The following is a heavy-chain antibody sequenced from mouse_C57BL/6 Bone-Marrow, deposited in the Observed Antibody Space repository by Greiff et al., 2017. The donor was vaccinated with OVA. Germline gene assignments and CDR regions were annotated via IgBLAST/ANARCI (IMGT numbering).Heavy chain of an antibody. D-gene: IGHD1-1*01. CDR2: ISDGGSYT. Sequence: EVNLVESGGGLVKPGGSLKLSCAASGFTFSSYAMSWVRQTPEKRLEWVATISDGGSYTYYPDNVKGRFTISRDNAKNNLYLQMSHLKSEDTAMYYCARWGYYGSSYGYFDVWGTGTTVTVSS. J-gene: IGHJ1*03. CDR3: ARWGYYGSSYGYFDV. CDR1: GFTFSSYA. V-gene: IGHV5-4*03.